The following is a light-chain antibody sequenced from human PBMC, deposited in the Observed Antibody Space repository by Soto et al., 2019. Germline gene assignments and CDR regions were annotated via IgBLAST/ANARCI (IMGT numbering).Light chain of an antibody. V-gene: IGLV1-44*01. CDR3: ATWDDGLEDLL. CDR2: SND. Sequence: QSVVTQPPSASGTPGQRVTISCSGSRSNIGSNTVTWYQQLPGTAPKLLIHSNDQRPSGVPDRFSGSKSGTSASLAISGLQSEDEADYYCATWDDGLEDLLFGGGTKLTVL. CDR1: RSNIGSNT. J-gene: IGLJ2*01.